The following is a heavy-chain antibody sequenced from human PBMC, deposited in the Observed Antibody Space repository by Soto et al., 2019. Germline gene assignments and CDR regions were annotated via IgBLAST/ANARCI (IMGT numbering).Heavy chain of an antibody. CDR3: ARGVGSGSYYNQYNWFDP. Sequence: ASVKVSCKASGYTLTNYGISWVRQAPGEGLEWMGWINVYNGNTKYAQKVQGRVTMTTDTSTSTAYMELRSLRSDDTAVYYCARGVGSGSYYNQYNWFDPWGQATLVTVSS. D-gene: IGHD3-10*01. J-gene: IGHJ5*02. CDR2: INVYNGNT. CDR1: GYTLTNYG. V-gene: IGHV1-18*01.